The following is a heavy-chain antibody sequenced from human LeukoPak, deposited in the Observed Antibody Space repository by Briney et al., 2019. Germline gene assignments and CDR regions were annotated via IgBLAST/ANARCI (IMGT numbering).Heavy chain of an antibody. CDR1: GFTFSSYE. V-gene: IGHV3-48*03. J-gene: IGHJ5*02. Sequence: PGGSLRLSCAASGFTFSSYEMNWVRQAPGKGLKWISYISSSGFTMYYADSVKGRFTISRDNAKNSLYLQMNSLRAEDTAVYYCARSYSGSSLNWFDPWGQGTLVTVSS. CDR2: ISSSGFTM. D-gene: IGHD1-26*01. CDR3: ARSYSGSSLNWFDP.